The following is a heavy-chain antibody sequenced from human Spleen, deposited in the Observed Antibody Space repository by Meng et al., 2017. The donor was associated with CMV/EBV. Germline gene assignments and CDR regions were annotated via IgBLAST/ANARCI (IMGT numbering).Heavy chain of an antibody. CDR2: ISGTSGRT. J-gene: IGHJ5*02. CDR3: ATEMVS. Sequence: GSLSLSCAASGFTFSSYAMSWVRQAPGKGLEWVSIISGTSGRTFYADSVKGRFTISRDNSKNTVFLQMNSLGAEDTAIYFCATEMVSWGQGILVTVSS. CDR1: GFTFSSYA. V-gene: IGHV3-23*01. D-gene: IGHD2-8*01.